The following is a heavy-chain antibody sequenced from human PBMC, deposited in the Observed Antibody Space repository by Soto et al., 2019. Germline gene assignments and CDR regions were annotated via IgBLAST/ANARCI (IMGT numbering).Heavy chain of an antibody. D-gene: IGHD6-6*01. Sequence: SETLSLTCTVSGGSINDFYWSWIRQPPGKGLEWIGYIYYSGSTDYNPSLKGRVTISVDTSKNQFSLKLRSVTAADTAVYYCARVGGVAARTFDYWGQGTLVTV. V-gene: IGHV4-59*01. CDR3: ARVGGVAARTFDY. J-gene: IGHJ4*02. CDR2: IYYSGST. CDR1: GGSINDFY.